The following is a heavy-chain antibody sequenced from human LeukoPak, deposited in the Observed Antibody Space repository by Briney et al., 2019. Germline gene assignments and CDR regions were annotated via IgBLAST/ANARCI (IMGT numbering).Heavy chain of an antibody. J-gene: IGHJ4*02. Sequence: GGSLRLSCAASGFTFSSYAMHWVRQAPGKGLEWVAVISYDGSNKYYADSVKGRFTISRDNSKNTLYLQMNSLRAEDTAVYYCARDRRVGFLEWLLVNWGQGTLVTVSS. CDR2: ISYDGSNK. CDR1: GFTFSSYA. D-gene: IGHD3-3*01. CDR3: ARDRRVGFLEWLLVN. V-gene: IGHV3-30-3*01.